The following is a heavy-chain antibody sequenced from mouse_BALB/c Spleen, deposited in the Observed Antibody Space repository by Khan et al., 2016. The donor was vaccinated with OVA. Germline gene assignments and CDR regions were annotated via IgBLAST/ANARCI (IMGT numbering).Heavy chain of an antibody. D-gene: IGHD3-2*02. CDR3: AREEALYYFDY. CDR1: GYIFTSYW. CDR2: IYPGTDNT. Sequence: QLQQSGAELVRPGTSVRLSCKTSGYIFTSYWIHWVKQRSGQGLEWIARIYPGTDNTYYNEKFKDKATLTADKSSSTAYLQLSSLKSEDSTVFFCAREEALYYFDYWGQGTTLTVSS. V-gene: IGHV1S132*01. J-gene: IGHJ2*01.